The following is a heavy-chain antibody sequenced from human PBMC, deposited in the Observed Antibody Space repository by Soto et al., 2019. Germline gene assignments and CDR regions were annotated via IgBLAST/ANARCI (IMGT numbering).Heavy chain of an antibody. Sequence: EVRLVESGGALVQPGGSLRLSCAVSGFTLDNYNMNWVRQAPGKGLEWVSYIGHSTTAIYYATSVKGRFTISMDIAKGSLYLRLTNLRDEDTAIYHCARSAFGYASAMDLWGQGTPVTVSS. D-gene: IGHD5-18*01. CDR3: ARSAFGYASAMDL. V-gene: IGHV3-48*02. CDR1: GFTLDNYN. J-gene: IGHJ1*01. CDR2: IGHSTTAI.